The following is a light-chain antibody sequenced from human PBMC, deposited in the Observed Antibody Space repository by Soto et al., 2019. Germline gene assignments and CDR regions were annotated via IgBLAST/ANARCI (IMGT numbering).Light chain of an antibody. CDR1: SSDVGGYKY. Sequence: QSVLTQPASVSGSPGQSITISCTGTSSDVGGYKYVSWYQQHPGKAPKLMIYEVSNRPSGVSNRFPGSKSGNTASLTISGLQAEDEADYYCSSYTSSSPCVFGTGTKVTVL. CDR3: SSYTSSSPCV. J-gene: IGLJ1*01. CDR2: EVS. V-gene: IGLV2-14*01.